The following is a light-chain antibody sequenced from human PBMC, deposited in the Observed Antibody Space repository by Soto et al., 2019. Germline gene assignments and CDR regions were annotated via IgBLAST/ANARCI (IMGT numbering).Light chain of an antibody. J-gene: IGKJ3*01. V-gene: IGKV1-39*01. Sequence: DIQMTQSPSSLSASVGDRVTIICRASQSISNYLNWYQQKPGKAPKLLIYAASSLQSGVPSRFSGSGSGTDFTLTISSLQPEDFATYYCQQSYSTPLFTFGPGTKVDIK. CDR1: QSISNY. CDR3: QQSYSTPLFT. CDR2: AAS.